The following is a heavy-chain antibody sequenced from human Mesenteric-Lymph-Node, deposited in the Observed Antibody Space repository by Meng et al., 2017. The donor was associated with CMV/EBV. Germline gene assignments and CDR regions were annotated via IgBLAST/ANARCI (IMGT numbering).Heavy chain of an antibody. D-gene: IGHD3-3*01. Sequence: GGSLRLSCAASGFTFSSYSMNWVRQAPGKGLEWVSSISSSSSYIYYADSMKGRFTISRDNAKNSLYLQMNSLRAEDTAVYYCARDIKLRFLEWLLYPPDYWGQGTLVTVSS. CDR2: ISSSSSYI. CDR1: GFTFSSYS. CDR3: ARDIKLRFLEWLLYPPDY. J-gene: IGHJ4*02. V-gene: IGHV3-21*01.